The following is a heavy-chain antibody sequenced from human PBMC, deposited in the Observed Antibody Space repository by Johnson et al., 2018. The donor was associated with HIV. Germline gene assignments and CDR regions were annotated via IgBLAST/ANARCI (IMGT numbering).Heavy chain of an antibody. Sequence: VQLVESGGGVVRPGGSVRLSCVVEGFTFDDYDMSWVRQAPGKGLEWVSDISCNGGRTGYVDSMKGRFTISRDNSKNTLYLQMNSLRPEDTGLYYCAKGGRSWSYSLDVWGQGTKVPVSS. CDR2: ISCNGGRT. CDR3: AKGGRSWSYSLDV. D-gene: IGHD3-10*01. J-gene: IGHJ3*01. V-gene: IGHV3-20*04. CDR1: GFTFDDYD.